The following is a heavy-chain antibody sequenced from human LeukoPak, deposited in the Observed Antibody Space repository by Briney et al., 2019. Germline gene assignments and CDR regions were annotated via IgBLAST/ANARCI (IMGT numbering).Heavy chain of an antibody. V-gene: IGHV4-59*12. D-gene: IGHD2-2*01. Sequence: PSETLSLTCTVSGGSISSYYWSWIRQPPGKGLEWIGYIYYSGSTYYNPSLKSRVTISVDTSKNQFSLKLSSVTAADTAVYYCARSIVVVPAAFDYWGQGTLVTVSS. J-gene: IGHJ4*02. CDR2: IYYSGST. CDR3: ARSIVVVPAAFDY. CDR1: GGSISSYY.